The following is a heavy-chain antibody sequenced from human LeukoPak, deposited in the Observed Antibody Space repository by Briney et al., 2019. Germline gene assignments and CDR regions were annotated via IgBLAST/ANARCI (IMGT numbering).Heavy chain of an antibody. Sequence: GASVKVSCKPSGYTFTIYYMHWVRQAPGQGLEWMGIINPSGGSTSYAQKFQGRVTMTRDASTSTVYMELSSLRSEDTAVYYCARPGEGAFDIWGQGTMVTVSS. CDR2: INPSGGST. D-gene: IGHD3-10*01. V-gene: IGHV1-46*01. J-gene: IGHJ3*02. CDR1: GYTFTIYY. CDR3: ARPGEGAFDI.